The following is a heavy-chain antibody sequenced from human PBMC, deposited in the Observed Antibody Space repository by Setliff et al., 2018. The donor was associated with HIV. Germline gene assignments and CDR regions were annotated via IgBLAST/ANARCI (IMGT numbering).Heavy chain of an antibody. CDR3: ARRDGLSGSSSLKVGGFDI. CDR2: IYSSGAT. V-gene: IGHV4-31*03. J-gene: IGHJ3*02. Sequence: SETLSLTCTVSGNSINSGGYYWSWIRHRPGKGLEWIGYIYSSGATYYNPSLKNRLTISVDTSKNQFSLKLSSVTAEDTAFYYCARRDGLSGSSSLKVGGFDIWGHGTMVTVSS. D-gene: IGHD1-26*01. CDR1: GNSINSGGYY.